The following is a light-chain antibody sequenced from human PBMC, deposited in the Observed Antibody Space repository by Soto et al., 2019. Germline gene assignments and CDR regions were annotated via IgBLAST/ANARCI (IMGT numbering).Light chain of an antibody. Sequence: QSVMTQPPSVSAAPGQKVTISCSGSSSNIGGNSVSWYQQLPGTAPKLLIYDDNKRPSGIPDRFSGSKSGTSATLGITGFQTGDEADYYCGSWDSSLSAYVFGTETKVTFL. J-gene: IGLJ1*01. CDR2: DDN. CDR1: SSNIGGNS. V-gene: IGLV1-51*01. CDR3: GSWDSSLSAYV.